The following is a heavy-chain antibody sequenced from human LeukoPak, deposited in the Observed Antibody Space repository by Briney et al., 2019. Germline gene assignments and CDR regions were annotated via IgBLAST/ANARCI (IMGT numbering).Heavy chain of an antibody. D-gene: IGHD3-10*01. CDR1: GYTFTGYY. CDR3: ARAPRITMVRGVIYWFDP. V-gene: IGHV1-8*03. Sequence: ASVKVSCKASGYTFTGYYMHWVRQAPGQGLEWMGWMNPNSGNTGYAQKFQGRVTITRNTSISTAYMALSSLRSEDTAVYYCARAPRITMVRGVIYWFDPWGQGTLVTVSS. J-gene: IGHJ5*02. CDR2: MNPNSGNT.